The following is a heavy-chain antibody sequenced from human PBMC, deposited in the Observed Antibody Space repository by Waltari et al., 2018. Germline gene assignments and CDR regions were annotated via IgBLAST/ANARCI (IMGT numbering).Heavy chain of an antibody. CDR2: VSSNGAYI. CDR1: GLSDSTYN. CDR3: ARGGWGFYLDL. D-gene: IGHD7-27*01. J-gene: IGHJ5*02. V-gene: IGHV3-21*01. Sequence: EVQQMESGGGLVKTGGYLRLSCAASGLSDSTYNMNWVRQAPGKGLEWVSSVSSNGAYIHYADSVRGRFTISRDNAKTSLYLQMNGLRDEDTAVYYCARGGWGFYLDLWGQGALVTVSS.